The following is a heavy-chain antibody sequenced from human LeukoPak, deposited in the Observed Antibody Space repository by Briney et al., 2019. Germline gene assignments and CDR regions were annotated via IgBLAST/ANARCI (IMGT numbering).Heavy chain of an antibody. V-gene: IGHV3-7*01. Sequence: QAGGSLRLSCVDSGITFSRYWMSWVRQAPGKGLEWVANIRQDGGEKYYVDSVKGRFTISRDNAKNSLYLQMNSLRAEDTAVYYCARDLLGYCSSTSYCYRGVYYYGMDVWGQGTTVTVSS. CDR3: ARDLLGYCSSTSYCYRGVYYYGMDV. D-gene: IGHD2-2*01. CDR2: IRQDGGEK. CDR1: GITFSRYW. J-gene: IGHJ6*02.